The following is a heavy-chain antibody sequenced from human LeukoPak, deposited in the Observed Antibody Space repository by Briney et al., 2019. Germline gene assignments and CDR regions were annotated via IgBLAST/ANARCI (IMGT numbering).Heavy chain of an antibody. D-gene: IGHD6-13*01. CDR2: IRSKAYGATT. V-gene: IGHV3-49*03. CDR1: GFIFGDYT. J-gene: IGHJ3*02. CDR3: TRDGSSWYGDAFDI. Sequence: GGSLRLSCTASGFIFGDYTMSWFRQAPGKGLEWVGLIRSKAYGATTEYAASVKGRFIISRDDSKSIAYLQMSSLKTEDTAVYYCTRDGSSWYGDAFDIWGQETMVTVSS.